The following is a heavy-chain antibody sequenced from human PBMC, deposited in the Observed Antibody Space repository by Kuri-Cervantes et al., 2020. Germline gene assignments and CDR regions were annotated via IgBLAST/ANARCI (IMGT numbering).Heavy chain of an antibody. Sequence: ETLSLTCAASGFTFSNAWMSWVRQAPGKGLEWVSYISSSSSTIYYADSVRGRFTISRDNAKNSLYLQMNSLRDEDTAVYYCARDLGGPYYYYGMDVWGQGTTVTVSS. V-gene: IGHV3-48*02. CDR3: ARDLGGPYYYYGMDV. CDR1: GFTFSNAW. CDR2: ISSSSSTI. J-gene: IGHJ6*02.